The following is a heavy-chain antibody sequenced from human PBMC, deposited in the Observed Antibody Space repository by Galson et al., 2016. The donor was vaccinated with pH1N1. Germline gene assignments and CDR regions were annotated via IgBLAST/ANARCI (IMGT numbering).Heavy chain of an antibody. Sequence: QSGAEVKKPGSSVKVSCKSSGGSFGRHAINWVRQAPGQGLEWMGGIIPLFGSINYAQNFQGRVTISADESTQTASLELSSLECEDTAIYFCAAAGFGAYKFDYWGQGTLVIVSS. V-gene: IGHV1-69*01. CDR2: IIPLFGSI. D-gene: IGHD4-17*01. CDR1: GGSFGRHA. J-gene: IGHJ4*02. CDR3: AAAGFGAYKFDY.